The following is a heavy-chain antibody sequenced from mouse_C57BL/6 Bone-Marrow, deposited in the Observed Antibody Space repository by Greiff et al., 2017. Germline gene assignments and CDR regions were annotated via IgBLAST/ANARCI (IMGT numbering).Heavy chain of an antibody. CDR3: ASPGSSPYWYFDV. V-gene: IGHV1-50*01. CDR1: GYTFTSYW. Sequence: QVQLQHPGAELVKPGASVKLSCKASGYTFTSYWMQWVKQRPGQGLEWIGEIDPSDSYTNYNQKFKGKATLTVDTSSSTAYMQLSSLPSEDSAVYYCASPGSSPYWYFDVWGTGTTVTVSS. CDR2: IDPSDSYT. J-gene: IGHJ1*03. D-gene: IGHD1-1*01.